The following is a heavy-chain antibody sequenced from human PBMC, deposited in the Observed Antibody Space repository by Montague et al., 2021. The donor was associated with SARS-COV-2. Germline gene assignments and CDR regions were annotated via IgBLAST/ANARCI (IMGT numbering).Heavy chain of an antibody. CDR3: ARGMIRGVTTPFDY. J-gene: IGHJ4*02. CDR2: IYYSGTT. V-gene: IGHV4-39*02. CDR1: SGSIISSGYY. D-gene: IGHD3-10*01. Sequence: SEALSLTCSVSSGSIISSGYYWGWIRRPPGKELEWIGNIYYSGTTYYXXXLQSRGTISVDTSKNHLSLRPSSVTAADTAVYFCARGMIRGVTTPFDYWGQGSQVTVSS.